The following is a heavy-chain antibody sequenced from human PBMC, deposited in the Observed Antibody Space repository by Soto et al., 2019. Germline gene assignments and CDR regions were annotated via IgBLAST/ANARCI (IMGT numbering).Heavy chain of an antibody. D-gene: IGHD3-3*01. CDR2: IKQDGSER. J-gene: IGHJ5*01. V-gene: IGHV3-7*01. CDR1: GFTFSYYW. CDR3: ARYSSDFKGFDS. Sequence: GSLRLSCAASGFTFSYYWMTWVRQAPGKGLEWVANIKQDGSERYYGDSVKGRFTISRDNAKNSLFLQMNSLRAEDTAMYYCARYSSDFKGFDSWGQGALVTV.